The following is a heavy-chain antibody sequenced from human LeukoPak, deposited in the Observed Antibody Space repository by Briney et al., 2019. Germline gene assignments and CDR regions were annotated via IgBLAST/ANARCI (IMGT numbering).Heavy chain of an antibody. Sequence: PGGSLRLSCAASGFTFSSYNVSWVRQAPGKGLEWVSYFSSSGNTKFYADCVKGRFAISRDNAKNSLYLRMNSLRDEDTAVYYCARVEVVIDYWGQGTLVTVSS. D-gene: IGHD3-3*01. J-gene: IGHJ4*02. V-gene: IGHV3-48*02. CDR3: ARVEVVIDY. CDR2: FSSSGNTK. CDR1: GFTFSSYN.